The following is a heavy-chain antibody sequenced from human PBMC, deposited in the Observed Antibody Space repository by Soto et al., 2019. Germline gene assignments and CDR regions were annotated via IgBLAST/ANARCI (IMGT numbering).Heavy chain of an antibody. CDR3: ARWDGYGDE. Sequence: EVQLLESGGGLVQPGGSLRLSCAASGFTFSTYSMAWVRQAQGKGLAWVSGLSGGGANTFYADSVKGRFTISVDNSKNTVYLQMNSLRVEDTAVYYCARWDGYGDEWGQGTLVTVSS. D-gene: IGHD5-12*01. J-gene: IGHJ4*02. CDR1: GFTFSTYS. V-gene: IGHV3-23*01. CDR2: LSGGGANT.